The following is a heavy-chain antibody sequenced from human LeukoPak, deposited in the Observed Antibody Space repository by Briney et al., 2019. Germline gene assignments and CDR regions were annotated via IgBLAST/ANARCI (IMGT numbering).Heavy chain of an antibody. CDR1: GGSISSSSYY. CDR3: ARRRAYGDPYYFDY. D-gene: IGHD4-17*01. Sequence: PSETLSLTCTVSGGSISSSSYYWGWIRQPPGKGLEWIGSIYYSGSTYYNPSLKSRVTISVDTSKNQFSLKLSSVTAADTAVYYCARRRAYGDPYYFDYWGQGTLVTVSS. V-gene: IGHV4-39*07. CDR2: IYYSGST. J-gene: IGHJ4*02.